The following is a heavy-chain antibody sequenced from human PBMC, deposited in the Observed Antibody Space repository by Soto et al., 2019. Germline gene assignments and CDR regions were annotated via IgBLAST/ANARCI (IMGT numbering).Heavy chain of an antibody. Sequence: PSETLSLTCTVSGGSINTYFWSWVRQPPGKGLEWIGDTYYSGSTNYNPSLKSRVTMSVDTSKNQFSLKLTSVTAADTGVYFCARISRWIALACTFDSWGHVTLVTVS. V-gene: IGHV4-59*01. CDR3: ARISRWIALACTFDS. D-gene: IGHD6-19*01. CDR1: GGSINTYF. CDR2: TYYSGST. J-gene: IGHJ4*01.